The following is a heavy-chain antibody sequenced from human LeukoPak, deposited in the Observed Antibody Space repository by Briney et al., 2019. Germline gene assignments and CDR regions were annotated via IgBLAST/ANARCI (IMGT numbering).Heavy chain of an antibody. Sequence: GGSLRLSCATSGFTFSNYGMHWVRQAPGKGLEWVAVISYDGSNKYYADSVKGRFTISRDNSKNTLNLQMNSLRPEDAAVYYCANLPLWGQGTLVTVSS. CDR1: GFTFSNYG. CDR3: ANLPL. J-gene: IGHJ4*02. V-gene: IGHV3-30*18. CDR2: ISYDGSNK.